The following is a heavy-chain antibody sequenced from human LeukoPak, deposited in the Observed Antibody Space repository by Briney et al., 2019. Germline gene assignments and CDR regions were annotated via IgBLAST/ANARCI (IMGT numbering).Heavy chain of an antibody. CDR1: GFTFSYYG. CDR2: IRYDGSNK. CDR3: AKDFSVYNYDSRVLDY. Sequence: PGGSLRLSCAASGFTFSYYGMHWVRQAPGKGLEWVAFIRYDGSNKYYAHSVKGRFTISRDNSKNTLYLQMNSLRAEDTAVYYCAKDFSVYNYDSRVLDYWGQGTLVTVSS. V-gene: IGHV3-30*02. D-gene: IGHD3-22*01. J-gene: IGHJ4*02.